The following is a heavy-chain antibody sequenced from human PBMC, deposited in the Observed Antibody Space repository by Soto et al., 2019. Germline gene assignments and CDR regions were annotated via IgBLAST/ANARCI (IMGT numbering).Heavy chain of an antibody. Sequence: PSETLSLTCTVSGGSISSSSYYWGWIRPPPGQGLEWLGTIYSIGNTYYNPSLKSQVTISVDKSKNQFFLKLSSVTAADTAVYYCARQTTVIHYNFDYWGQGTLVTVSS. CDR2: IYSIGNT. CDR3: ARQTTVIHYNFDY. J-gene: IGHJ4*02. D-gene: IGHD4-4*01. V-gene: IGHV4-39*01. CDR1: GGSISSSSYY.